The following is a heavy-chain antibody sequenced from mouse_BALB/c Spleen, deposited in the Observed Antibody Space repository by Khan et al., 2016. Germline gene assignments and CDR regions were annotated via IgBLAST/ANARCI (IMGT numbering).Heavy chain of an antibody. CDR3: ASTFWYFDV. Sequence: EVKLLESGGGLVQPGGSLKLSCAASGFDFSRYWMSWVRQAPGKGLEWIGEINPDSSTINYTPSLKAKFIISRANAKNTLYLQMSKVKSEAPALYYCASTFWYFDVWGAGTTVTVSS. CDR2: INPDSSTI. CDR1: GFDFSRYW. V-gene: IGHV4-1*02. J-gene: IGHJ1*01.